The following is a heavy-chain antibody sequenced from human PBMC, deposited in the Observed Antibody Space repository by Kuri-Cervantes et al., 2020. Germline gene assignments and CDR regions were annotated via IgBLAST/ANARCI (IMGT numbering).Heavy chain of an antibody. CDR3: AKGPTIIAVAGEFDY. Sequence: ETLSLTCAASGFTFSSYALTWVRQAPGKGLEWVSSISGSDYSRYADSVKGRFTISRDNSKNTLYLQMNSLRAEDTAVYYCAKGPTIIAVAGEFDYWGQGTLVTVSS. D-gene: IGHD6-19*01. CDR2: ISGSDYSR. J-gene: IGHJ4*02. V-gene: IGHV3-23*01. CDR1: GFTFSSYA.